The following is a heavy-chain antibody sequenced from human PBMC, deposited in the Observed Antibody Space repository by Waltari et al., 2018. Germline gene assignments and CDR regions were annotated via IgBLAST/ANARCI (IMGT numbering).Heavy chain of an antibody. CDR3: ATRGGIAAAQHFDI. D-gene: IGHD6-13*01. CDR1: GGTFSSYA. V-gene: IGHV1-69*01. CDR2: IIPIFGTA. Sequence: QVQLVQSGAEVKKPGSSVKVSCKASGGTFSSYAISWVRKAPGQGLEWMGGIIPIFGTANYAQKFQGRVTITADESTSTAYMELSSLRSEDTAVYYCATRGGIAAAQHFDIWGQGTMVTVSS. J-gene: IGHJ3*02.